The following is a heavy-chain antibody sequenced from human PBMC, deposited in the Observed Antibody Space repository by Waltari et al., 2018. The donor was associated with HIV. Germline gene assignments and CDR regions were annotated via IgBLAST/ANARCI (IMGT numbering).Heavy chain of an antibody. CDR2: LNPRSGDT. D-gene: IGHD3-16*01. Sequence: QLIQSGTEVKEPGASLRVSCRASGYTFIGYFIHWVRQAPGQGLEWMGDLNPRSGDTEYAQKFRGRVTLTGDTSVNTAYLDLKGLRFDDTATYFCHRPWDSDHWGSDLWGQGTLVIVS. CDR1: GYTFIGYF. J-gene: IGHJ4*01. V-gene: IGHV1-2*02. CDR3: HRPWDSDHWGSDL.